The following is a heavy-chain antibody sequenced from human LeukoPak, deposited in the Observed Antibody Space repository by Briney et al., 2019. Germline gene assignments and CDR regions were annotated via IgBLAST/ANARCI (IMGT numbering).Heavy chain of an antibody. CDR3: AERGITRSGGV. V-gene: IGHV3-48*03. D-gene: IGHD3-10*01. J-gene: IGHJ6*04. Sequence: GGSLRLSCAASGFTFSSYEMNWVRQAPGKGLEWVSYIRSGGSTIYYADSVKGRFTISRDNAKNSLYLQMNSLRAEDTAVYYAAERGITRSGGVWGKGTTVTISS. CDR1: GFTFSSYE. CDR2: IRSGGSTI.